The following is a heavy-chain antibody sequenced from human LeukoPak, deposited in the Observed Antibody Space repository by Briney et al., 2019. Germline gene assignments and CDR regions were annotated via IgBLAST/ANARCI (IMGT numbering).Heavy chain of an antibody. V-gene: IGHV3-72*01. CDR2: SRNKPNSYTT. Sequence: HPGGSLRLSCAASGFTFSSYWMSWVRQAPGKGLEWVGRSRNKPNSYTTEYAASVKGRFTISRDDSKNSLYLQMNSLKTEDTAVYYCARVLTGTGGTFDIWGQGTMVTVSS. CDR3: ARVLTGTGGTFDI. J-gene: IGHJ3*02. D-gene: IGHD1-20*01. CDR1: GFTFSSYW.